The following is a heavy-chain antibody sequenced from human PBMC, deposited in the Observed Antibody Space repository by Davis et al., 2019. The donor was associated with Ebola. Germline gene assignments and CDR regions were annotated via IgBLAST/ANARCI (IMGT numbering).Heavy chain of an antibody. CDR1: GGSISSSSYY. V-gene: IGHV4-39*01. Sequence: MPSETLSLTCTVSGGSISSSSYYWGWIRQPPGKGLEWIGSIYYSGSTYYNPSLKSRVTTSVDTSKNQFSLKLSSVTAADTAVYYCARGEYSGYDWNYYYYYGMDVWGQGTTVTVSS. CDR2: IYYSGST. D-gene: IGHD5-12*01. CDR3: ARGEYSGYDWNYYYYYGMDV. J-gene: IGHJ6*02.